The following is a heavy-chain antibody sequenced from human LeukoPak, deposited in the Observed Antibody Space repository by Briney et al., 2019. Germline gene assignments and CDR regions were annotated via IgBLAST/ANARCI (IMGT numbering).Heavy chain of an antibody. J-gene: IGHJ4*02. V-gene: IGHV1-2*06. CDR2: INPNSGDT. D-gene: IGHD5-18*01. CDR1: GYTFTGYY. Sequence: ASVKVSCKASGYTFTGYYMHWVRQAPGQGLEWMGRINPNSGDTNYAQKFQGRVTMTRDTSISTAYMELSRLRSDDTAVYYCARGGRGYSYGYCLDYWGQGTLVTVSS. CDR3: ARGGRGYSYGYCLDY.